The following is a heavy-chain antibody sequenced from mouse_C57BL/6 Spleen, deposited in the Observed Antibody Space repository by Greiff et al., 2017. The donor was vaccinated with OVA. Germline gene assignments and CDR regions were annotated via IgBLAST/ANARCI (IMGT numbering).Heavy chain of an antibody. Sequence: VHVKQSGPELVKPGASVKMSCKASGYTFTDYNMHWVKQSHGKSLEWIGYINPNNGGTSYNQKFKGKATLTVNKSSSTAYMELRSLTSEDSAVYYCARPFITTVEGFAYWGQGTLVTVSA. CDR1: GYTFTDYN. CDR2: INPNNGGT. J-gene: IGHJ3*01. CDR3: ARPFITTVEGFAY. V-gene: IGHV1-22*01. D-gene: IGHD1-1*01.